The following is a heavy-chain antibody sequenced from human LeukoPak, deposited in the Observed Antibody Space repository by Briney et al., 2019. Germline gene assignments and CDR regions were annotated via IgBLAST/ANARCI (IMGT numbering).Heavy chain of an antibody. CDR1: GYTFTSYG. CDR2: ISAYNGNT. CDR3: ARDRGEWFGESQGLDY. J-gene: IGHJ4*02. V-gene: IGHV1-18*01. Sequence: GASVKVSCKASGYTFTSYGISWVRQAPGQGLERMGWISAYNGNTNYAQKLQGRVTMTTDTSTSTAYMELRSLRSDDTAVYYCARDRGEWFGESQGLDYWGQGTLVTVSS. D-gene: IGHD3-10*01.